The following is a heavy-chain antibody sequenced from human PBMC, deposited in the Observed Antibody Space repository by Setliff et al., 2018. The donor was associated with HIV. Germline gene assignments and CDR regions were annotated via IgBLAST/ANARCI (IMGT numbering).Heavy chain of an antibody. Sequence: PGGSLRLSCAASGFTFSSYSMNWVRQAPGKGLEWVSSISSTSSYIYYADSVKGRFTISRDNAKNSLYLQMNSLRAEDTAMYYCAREDYNNYWEYWYFDLWGRGTLVTVSS. CDR1: GFTFSSYS. CDR2: ISSTSSYI. J-gene: IGHJ2*01. CDR3: AREDYNNYWEYWYFDL. V-gene: IGHV3-21*01. D-gene: IGHD4-4*01.